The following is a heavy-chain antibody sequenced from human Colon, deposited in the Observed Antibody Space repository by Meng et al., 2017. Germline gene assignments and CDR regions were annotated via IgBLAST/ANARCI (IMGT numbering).Heavy chain of an antibody. CDR3: GTTDINYCPIHY. J-gene: IGHJ4*02. V-gene: IGHV4-4*02. CDR2: IAHTGRT. D-gene: IGHD1/OR15-1a*01. CDR1: GVSISTTNW. Sequence: QMRLRESGPGLVKPSGTLARTCAVSGVSISTTNWWTWFRQSPGKGLEWIGEIAHTGRTNYNRSLKSRVTVTMDTSKNHFSLNVTSVTAADTAVYYCGTTDINYCPIHYWGQGTLVTVSS.